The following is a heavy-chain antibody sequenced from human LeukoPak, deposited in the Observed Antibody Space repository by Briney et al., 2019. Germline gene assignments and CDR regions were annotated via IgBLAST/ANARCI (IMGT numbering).Heavy chain of an antibody. Sequence: GASVKVSCKASGYTFTDHYIHWLRQARGQGLEWMGWVIPNNGGTNYAPKFRGRVTMTRDTSISTAYMELSRLRSDDTAVYYCARGLSIEGYNFNYWGQGTLVTVSS. V-gene: IGHV1-2*02. D-gene: IGHD5-24*01. CDR1: GYTFTDHY. CDR3: ARGLSIEGYNFNY. CDR2: VIPNNGGT. J-gene: IGHJ4*02.